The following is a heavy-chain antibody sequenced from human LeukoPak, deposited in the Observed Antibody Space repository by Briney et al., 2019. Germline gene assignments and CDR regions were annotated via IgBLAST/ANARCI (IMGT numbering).Heavy chain of an antibody. CDR3: ATDHAVAGLNWYDP. D-gene: IGHD6-19*01. J-gene: IGHJ5*02. V-gene: IGHV1-24*01. CDR2: FDPEDGET. Sequence: ASVKVSCKVSGYTLTELSMHWVRQAPGKGLEWMGGFDPEDGETIYAQKFQGRVTLTEDTSTDTAYMELSSLRSEDTAVYYCATDHAVAGLNWYDPWGQGTLVTVSS. CDR1: GYTLTELS.